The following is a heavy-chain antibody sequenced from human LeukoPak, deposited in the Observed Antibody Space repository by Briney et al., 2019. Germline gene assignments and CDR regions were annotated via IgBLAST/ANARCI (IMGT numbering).Heavy chain of an antibody. Sequence: SSETLSLTCTVSGGSISSYYWSWIRQPPGKGLEWIGYIYSSGSTNYNPSLRSRVTISVDTSKNQFSLKLRSVTAADTAVYYCARALNFDYWGQGTLVTVSS. CDR2: IYSSGST. J-gene: IGHJ4*02. V-gene: IGHV4-59*01. CDR3: ARALNFDY. CDR1: GGSISSYY.